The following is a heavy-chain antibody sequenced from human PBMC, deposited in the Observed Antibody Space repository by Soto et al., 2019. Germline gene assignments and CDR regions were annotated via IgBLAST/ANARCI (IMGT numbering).Heavy chain of an antibody. CDR3: AKPLLYRDRWYFDS. V-gene: IGHV3-30*18. Sequence: GGSLRLSCGASGFIFSSYSMHWVRQAPGKGLEWVTVISSDGKGSYYADSVKGRFTISRDNSENTVFLQMNSLRPEDTAVYYCAKPLLYRDRWYFDSWGHGTPVTVSS. J-gene: IGHJ4*01. CDR2: ISSDGKGS. D-gene: IGHD3-10*01. CDR1: GFIFSSYS.